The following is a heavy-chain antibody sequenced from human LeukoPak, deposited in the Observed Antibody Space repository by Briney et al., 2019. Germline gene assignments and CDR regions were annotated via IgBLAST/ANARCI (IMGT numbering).Heavy chain of an antibody. Sequence: SETLSLTCAVYGGSFSGYYWSWIRQPPGKGLGWMGEINHSGSTNSNPSLKSRVTISVDTSKNQFSLKLSSVTAADTAVYYCARGPKYYYGSGSYRTYYFDYWGQGTLVTVSS. CDR1: GGSFSGYY. CDR2: INHSGST. J-gene: IGHJ4*02. CDR3: ARGPKYYYGSGSYRTYYFDY. D-gene: IGHD3-10*01. V-gene: IGHV4-34*01.